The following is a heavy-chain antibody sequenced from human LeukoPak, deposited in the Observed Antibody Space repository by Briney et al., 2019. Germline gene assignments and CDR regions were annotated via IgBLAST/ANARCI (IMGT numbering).Heavy chain of an antibody. J-gene: IGHJ4*02. CDR1: GGSISGFY. V-gene: IGHV4-59*08. D-gene: IGHD4-11*01. Sequence: SETLSLTCTVSGGSISGFYWSWIRQPPGKGLECIGYIYYSGSTKYNPSLKSRVTIAVDTSKNQFSLKLSSVTAADTAVYYCARLYSNTFDYWGQGTLVTVSS. CDR2: IYYSGST. CDR3: ARLYSNTFDY.